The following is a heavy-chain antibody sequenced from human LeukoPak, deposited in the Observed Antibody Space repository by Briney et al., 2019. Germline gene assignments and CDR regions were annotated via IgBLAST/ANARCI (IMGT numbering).Heavy chain of an antibody. CDR3: TTWILDRYYFHY. CDR1: GGSISSSSW. Sequence: SETLSLTCAVSGGSISSSSWWSWVRQPPGKGLEWIGEIYHSGSTNYNPSLKSRVTISVDKSKNQFSLKLSSVTAADTAVYYFTTWILDRYYFHYWGQGTLVTVSS. V-gene: IGHV4-4*02. J-gene: IGHJ4*02. CDR2: IYHSGST. D-gene: IGHD3-3*01.